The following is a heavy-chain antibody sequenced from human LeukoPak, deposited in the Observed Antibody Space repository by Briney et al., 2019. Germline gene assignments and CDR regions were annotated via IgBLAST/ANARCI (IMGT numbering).Heavy chain of an antibody. CDR2: IYPDDSDT. D-gene: IGHD3-22*01. CDR3: ARLYYSASGYPDY. CDR1: GFIFTHYW. J-gene: IGHJ4*02. Sequence: GESLKISCKGSGFIFTHYWIGWVRQEPGKGLEWMGIIYPDDSDTRYSPSFQGQVTISADKSLYTAFLQWSSLKASDSAIYYCARLYYSASGYPDYWGQGTLVNVSS. V-gene: IGHV5-51*01.